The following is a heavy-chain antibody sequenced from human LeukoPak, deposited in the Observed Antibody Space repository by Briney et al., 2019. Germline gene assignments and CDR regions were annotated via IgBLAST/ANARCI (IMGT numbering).Heavy chain of an antibody. V-gene: IGHV4-4*02. CDR3: ARATGSPYWFDP. J-gene: IGHJ5*02. CDR1: GGSISSSYW. CDR2: IYYSGST. D-gene: IGHD1-1*01. Sequence: SGTLSLTCAVSGGSISSSYWWSWVRQPPGKGLEWIGEIYYSGSTYYNASLKSRVTISVDTSKNQFSLKLSSVTAADTAVYYCARATGSPYWFDPWGQGTLVTVSS.